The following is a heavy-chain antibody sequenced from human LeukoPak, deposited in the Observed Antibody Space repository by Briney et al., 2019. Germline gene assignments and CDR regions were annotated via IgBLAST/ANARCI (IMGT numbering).Heavy chain of an antibody. V-gene: IGHV1-3*01. CDR1: GYTFTSFA. CDR3: ARVSDDSGWNSDY. Sequence: WASVRVSCKASGYTFTSFAVNWVRQAPGQRLEWMGWINAGTGNRKYSQKFQDRVTITRETSATTAYMELSSLTSEDTAVYYCARVSDDSGWNSDYWGQGTLVTVSS. D-gene: IGHD6-19*01. CDR2: INAGTGNR. J-gene: IGHJ4*02.